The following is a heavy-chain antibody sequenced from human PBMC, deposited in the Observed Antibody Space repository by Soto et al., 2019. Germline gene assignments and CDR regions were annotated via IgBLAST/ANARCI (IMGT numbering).Heavy chain of an antibody. J-gene: IGHJ4*02. CDR1: GDSINNNYY. Sequence: SETLSLPCALSGDSINNNYYWGGIRTPPGKRLEWIATIYNSVCTHNNPSVMSRGTIYIDTTKNQFSLKMSSVTAADTAVYYCARNCSGWSFDSWGQGTRVTVSA. V-gene: IGHV4-38-2*01. CDR2: IYNSVCT. CDR3: ARNCSGWSFDS. D-gene: IGHD6-19*01.